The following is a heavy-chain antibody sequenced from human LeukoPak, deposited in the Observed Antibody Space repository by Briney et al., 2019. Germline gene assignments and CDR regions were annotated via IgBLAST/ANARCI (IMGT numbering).Heavy chain of an antibody. V-gene: IGHV3-23*01. D-gene: IGHD3-9*01. Sequence: PGGSLRLSCAASQFTFSSHAMSWVRQAPGKGLEWVSAIGDDVVSTYYAESVKGRFTISRDNSKNTLYLQMNSLRAEDTAICYCAKDSPLLTVWGQGTLVTVSS. CDR1: QFTFSSHA. CDR3: AKDSPLLTV. CDR2: IGDDVVST. J-gene: IGHJ4*02.